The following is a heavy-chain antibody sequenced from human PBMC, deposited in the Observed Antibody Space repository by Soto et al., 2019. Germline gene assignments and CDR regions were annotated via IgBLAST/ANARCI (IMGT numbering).Heavy chain of an antibody. CDR1: GFTFSHYN. Sequence: GGSLRLSCTASGFTFSHYNMYWVRQPPGKGLEWVAAISYDGDSEYYADSVKGRFTISRDNSKTTLYLQMSSLRAEDTAVYYCARDYSDYAGTGYWGQGTLVTVSS. J-gene: IGHJ4*02. V-gene: IGHV3-30-3*01. D-gene: IGHD4-17*01. CDR3: ARDYSDYAGTGY. CDR2: ISYDGDSE.